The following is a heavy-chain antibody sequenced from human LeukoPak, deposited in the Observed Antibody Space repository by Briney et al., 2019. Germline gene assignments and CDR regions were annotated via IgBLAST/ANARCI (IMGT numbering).Heavy chain of an antibody. CDR2: ISYDGSNK. Sequence: GGSLRLSCAASGFTFSSYAMHWVRQAPGKGLEWVAVISYDGSNKYYADSVKGRFTISRDNSKNTLYLQMNSLRAEDTAVYYCAKGGGYCSSTSCYPYYYYGMDVWGQGTTVTVSS. J-gene: IGHJ6*02. D-gene: IGHD2-2*01. CDR1: GFTFSSYA. V-gene: IGHV3-30-3*01. CDR3: AKGGGYCSSTSCYPYYYYGMDV.